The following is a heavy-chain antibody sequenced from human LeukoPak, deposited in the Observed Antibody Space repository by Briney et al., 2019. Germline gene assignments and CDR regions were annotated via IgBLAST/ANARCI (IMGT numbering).Heavy chain of an antibody. CDR2: ICGSGGST. CDR3: SIRRGYSYRFDY. V-gene: IGHV3-23*01. D-gene: IGHD5-18*01. J-gene: IGHJ4*02. CDR1: GFTFSSYA. Sequence: PGGSLRPSCAASGFTFSSYAMSWVRQAPGKGLEGVSAICGSGGSTYSADSVKVRFTISRDNSKNSLYLQMTSLKAEYTAVYYCSIRRGYSYRFDYWGQGTLVTVSS.